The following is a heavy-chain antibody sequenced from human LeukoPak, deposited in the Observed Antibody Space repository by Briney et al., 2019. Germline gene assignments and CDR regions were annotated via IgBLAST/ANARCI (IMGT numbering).Heavy chain of an antibody. Sequence: GGSLRLSCAASGFTFSSYAMHWVRQAPGKGLEWVAVISYDGSNKNYADSVKGRFTISRDNSKNTLYLQMNSLRAEDTAVYYCAGGWSSWYYYYYGMDVWGQGTTVTVSS. CDR2: ISYDGSNK. CDR3: AGGWSSWYYYYYGMDV. CDR1: GFTFSSYA. J-gene: IGHJ6*02. D-gene: IGHD6-13*01. V-gene: IGHV3-30-3*01.